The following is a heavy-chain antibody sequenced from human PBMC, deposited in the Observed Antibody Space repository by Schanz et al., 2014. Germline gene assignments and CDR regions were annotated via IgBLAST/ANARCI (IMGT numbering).Heavy chain of an antibody. CDR2: IWYDGSNK. CDR3: ARDRGYCSGGSCLTFDY. J-gene: IGHJ4*02. V-gene: IGHV3-33*01. D-gene: IGHD2-15*01. Sequence: QVQLVESGGGVVQPGRSLRLSCAASGFIFSSYGLHWVRQAPGKGLEWVAFIWYDGSNKYYADSVKGRFTISRDNSKNTLYLQMNSLRAEDTSVYFCARDRGYCSGGSCLTFDYGGQGTLVTVSA. CDR1: GFIFSSYG.